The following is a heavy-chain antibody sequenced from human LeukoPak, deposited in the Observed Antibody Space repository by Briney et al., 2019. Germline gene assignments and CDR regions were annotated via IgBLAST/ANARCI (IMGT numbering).Heavy chain of an antibody. CDR1: GYTFTGYY. CDR3: ARDLYRRLRLGELSLFLNY. D-gene: IGHD3-16*02. Sequence: ASVKVSCKASGYTFTGYYMHWVRQAPGQGLEWMGWINPNSGGTNYAQKFQGRVTMTRDTSISTAYMELSRLRSDDTAVYYCARDLYRRLRLGELSLFLNYWGQGTLVTVSS. CDR2: INPNSGGT. J-gene: IGHJ4*02. V-gene: IGHV1-2*02.